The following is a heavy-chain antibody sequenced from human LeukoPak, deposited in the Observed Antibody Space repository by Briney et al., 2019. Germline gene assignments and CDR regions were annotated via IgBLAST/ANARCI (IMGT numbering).Heavy chain of an antibody. Sequence: SQTLSLTCTVSAGSIRSGNYYWSWIRQPAGKGLEWIGRIFASGGTNYNPSLKSRVSISIDTSKNQFYLKPNSVTAADTAIYYCARDLVQMAQPAWFDPWGQGTLVTVSS. J-gene: IGHJ5*02. V-gene: IGHV4-61*02. D-gene: IGHD5-24*01. CDR1: AGSIRSGNYY. CDR2: IFASGGT. CDR3: ARDLVQMAQPAWFDP.